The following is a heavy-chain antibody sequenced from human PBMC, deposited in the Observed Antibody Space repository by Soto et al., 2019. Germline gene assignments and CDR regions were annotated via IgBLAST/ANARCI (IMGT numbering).Heavy chain of an antibody. J-gene: IGHJ4*02. CDR1: AFTFSSYA. Sequence: GGSLRLSCAASAFTFSSYAMAWVRQAPGKGLEWVSSIGNYGGDISYADSVKGRFTISRDNSKNTLYLQMDSLRAEDTAVYYCANKYLGSYPFDHWGQGTLVTVSS. V-gene: IGHV3-23*01. CDR2: IGNYGGDI. CDR3: ANKYLGSYPFDH. D-gene: IGHD1-26*01.